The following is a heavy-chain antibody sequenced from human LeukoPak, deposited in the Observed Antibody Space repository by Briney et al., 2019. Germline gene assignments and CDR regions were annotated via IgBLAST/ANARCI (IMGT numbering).Heavy chain of an antibody. Sequence: SQTLSLTCAISGDSVSSNSAAWNWIRQSPSRGLEWLGRTYYRSKWYNDYAVSVKSRITINPDTSKNQFSLKLSSVTAADTAVYYCAREDYDDSGAWYFDLWGRGTLVTVSS. D-gene: IGHD3-3*01. CDR3: AREDYDDSGAWYFDL. V-gene: IGHV6-1*01. CDR2: TYYRSKWYN. CDR1: GDSVSSNSAA. J-gene: IGHJ2*01.